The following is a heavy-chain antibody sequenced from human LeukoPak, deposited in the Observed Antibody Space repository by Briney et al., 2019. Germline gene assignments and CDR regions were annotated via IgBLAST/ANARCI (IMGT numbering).Heavy chain of an antibody. Sequence: XXXXGKXXXXXXRIXXXGXXTSYADSVKGRFTISRDNAKNTLYLQMNSLRAEDTAVYYCARVYSGSYFGEPPDSPRNLDYWGQGTLVTVSS. D-gene: IGHD1-26*01. CDR3: ARVYSGSYFGEPPDSPRNLDY. CDR2: IXXXGXXT. V-gene: IGHV3-74*01. J-gene: IGHJ4*02.